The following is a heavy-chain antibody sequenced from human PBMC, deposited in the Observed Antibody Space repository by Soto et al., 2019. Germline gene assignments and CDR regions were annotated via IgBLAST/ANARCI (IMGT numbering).Heavy chain of an antibody. CDR1: GGSISSSSFH. J-gene: IGHJ5*02. CDR3: ARRERAAGTDWWFDP. V-gene: IGHV4-39*01. CDR2: IYYSGST. Sequence: QLQLQESGPGLVKPSETLSLTCTVSGGSISSSSFHCGWIRQPPGQGLVWIGSIYYSGSTYYSPSLKSRETISVDTSKNQSSLKRSAVTAADTAVYYCARRERAAGTDWWFDPWGQGTLVTVSS. D-gene: IGHD6-13*01.